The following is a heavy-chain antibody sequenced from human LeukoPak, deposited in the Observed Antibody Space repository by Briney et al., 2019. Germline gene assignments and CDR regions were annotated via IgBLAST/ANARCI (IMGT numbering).Heavy chain of an antibody. Sequence: GGSLRLSCAASGFTFSSYWMSWIRQAPGKGLEWVSYISSSGSTIYYADSVKGRFTISRDNAKNSLYLQMNSLRAEDTAVYYCARDDGDYWYFDLWGRGTLVTVSS. CDR2: ISSSGSTI. CDR1: GFTFSSYW. J-gene: IGHJ2*01. CDR3: ARDDGDYWYFDL. D-gene: IGHD4-17*01. V-gene: IGHV3-11*01.